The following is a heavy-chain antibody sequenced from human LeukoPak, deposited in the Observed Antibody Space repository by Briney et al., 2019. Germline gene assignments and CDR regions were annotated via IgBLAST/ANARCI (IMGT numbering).Heavy chain of an antibody. V-gene: IGHV1-2*02. CDR3: ARAENIVVVPAAIFDP. CDR2: INPNSGGT. CDR1: GYTFTGYY. J-gene: IGHJ5*02. Sequence: GASVKVSCKASGYTFTGYYMHWVRQAPGQGFEWMGWINPNSGGTNYAQKFQGRVTMTRDTSISTAYMELSRLRSDDTAVYYCARAENIVVVPAAIFDPWGQGTLVTVSS. D-gene: IGHD2-2*02.